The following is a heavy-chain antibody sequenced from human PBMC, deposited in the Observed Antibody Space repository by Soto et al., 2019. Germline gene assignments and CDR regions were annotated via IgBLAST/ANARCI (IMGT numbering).Heavy chain of an antibody. V-gene: IGHV2-5*01. D-gene: IGHD3-10*01. CDR2: LYWNDDK. J-gene: IGHJ4*02. Sequence: SGPTLVNPTQNLTLTCTFSGFSLSTSGVGVGWIRQPPGKALEWLALLYWNDDKRYSPSLKSRLTITKDTSKNQVVLTMTNMDPVDTATYYCAHRRPNYYGSGSYYYWGQGTLVTVSS. CDR1: GFSLSTSGVG. CDR3: AHRRPNYYGSGSYYY.